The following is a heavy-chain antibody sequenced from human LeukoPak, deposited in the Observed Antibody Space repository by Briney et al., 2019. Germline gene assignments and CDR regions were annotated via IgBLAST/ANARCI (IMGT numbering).Heavy chain of an antibody. D-gene: IGHD3-3*01. V-gene: IGHV3-48*01. CDR1: GFTFSSYS. CDR2: ISSSSSTI. J-gene: IGHJ4*02. CDR3: ARDVERFAEWLLYHYAGDY. Sequence: PGGSLRLSCAASGFTFSSYSMNWVRQAPGKGLEWVSYISSSSSTIYYADSVKGRFTISRDNAKNSLYLQMNSLRAEDTAVYYCARDVERFAEWLLYHYAGDYWGQGTLVTVSS.